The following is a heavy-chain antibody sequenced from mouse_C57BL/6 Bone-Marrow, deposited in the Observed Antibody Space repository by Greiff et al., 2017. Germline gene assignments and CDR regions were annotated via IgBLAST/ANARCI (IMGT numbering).Heavy chain of an antibody. J-gene: IGHJ4*01. D-gene: IGHD1-1*01. CDR1: GYTFTSYD. V-gene: IGHV1-85*01. CDR3: ARRGYYYGSSYAMDY. Sequence: VKLQESGPELVKPGASVKLSCKASGYTFTSYDINWVKQRPGQGLEWIGWIYPRDGSTKYNEKFKGKATLTVDTSSSTAYMELHSLTSKDSAVYFCARRGYYYGSSYAMDYWGQGTSVTVSS. CDR2: IYPRDGST.